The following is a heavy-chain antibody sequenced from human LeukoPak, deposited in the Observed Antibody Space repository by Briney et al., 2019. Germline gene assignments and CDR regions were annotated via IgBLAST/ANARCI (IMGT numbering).Heavy chain of an antibody. CDR1: GFTFNTYA. CDR2: ISYDGSNK. D-gene: IGHD2-15*01. J-gene: IGHJ4*02. V-gene: IGHV3-30-3*01. Sequence: PGGSLRLSCAASGFTFNTYAMHWVRQAPGKGLEWVAVISYDGSNKYYADSAKGRFTISRDNSKNTLYLQMNSLRAGDTAVYYCARKDGGSTNFDYWGQGTLVTVSS. CDR3: ARKDGGSTNFDY.